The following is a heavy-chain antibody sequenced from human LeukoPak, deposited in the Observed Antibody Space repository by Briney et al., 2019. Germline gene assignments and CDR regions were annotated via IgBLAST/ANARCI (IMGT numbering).Heavy chain of an antibody. CDR2: LSGNGGST. V-gene: IGHV3-23*01. CDR3: VKGRYYDFWSGYSLFDY. CDR1: GFTFSYYA. D-gene: IGHD3-3*01. Sequence: GSLRLSCAASGFTFSYYAMTWVRQAPGKGLEWVSGLSGNGGSTYYADSVKGRFTISRDNSKNTLYLQMNSLRAEDTAVYYCVKGRYYDFWSGYSLFDYWGQGTLVTVSS. J-gene: IGHJ4*02.